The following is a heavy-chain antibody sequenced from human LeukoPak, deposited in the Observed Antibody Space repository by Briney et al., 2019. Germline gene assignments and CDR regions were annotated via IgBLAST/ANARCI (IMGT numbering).Heavy chain of an antibody. J-gene: IGHJ4*02. CDR1: GYTFTCYD. V-gene: IGHV1-8*01. CDR3: ARGHIQWGHLYYFDY. Sequence: ASVKVSCKASGYTFTCYDINWVRQATGQGLEWMGWMNPNSGNTGYAQKFQGRVTMTRNTSISTAYMELSSLRSEDTAVYYCARGHIQWGHLYYFDYWGQGTLVTVSS. D-gene: IGHD3-16*01. CDR2: MNPNSGNT.